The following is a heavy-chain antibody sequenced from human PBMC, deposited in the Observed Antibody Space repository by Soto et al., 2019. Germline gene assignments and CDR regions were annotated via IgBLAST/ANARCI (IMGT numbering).Heavy chain of an antibody. CDR3: AKALITMVRGGYYYGMDV. D-gene: IGHD3-10*01. CDR2: ISGSGGST. Sequence: PGGSLRLSCAASGFTFSSYAMSWVRQAPGKGLEWVSAISGSGGSTYYADSVKGRFTISRDNSKNTLYLQMNSLRAEDTAVYYCAKALITMVRGGYYYGMDVWGQGTTVTVSS. J-gene: IGHJ6*02. V-gene: IGHV3-23*01. CDR1: GFTFSSYA.